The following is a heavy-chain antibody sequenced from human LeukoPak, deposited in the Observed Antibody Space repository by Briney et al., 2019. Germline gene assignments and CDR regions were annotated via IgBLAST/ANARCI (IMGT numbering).Heavy chain of an antibody. D-gene: IGHD5-12*01. J-gene: IGHJ4*02. CDR1: GGSISSYY. Sequence: SETLSLTCTVSGGSISSYYWSWIRQPPGKGLEWIGCIHHSGSTSYNPSLKSRVTISIDTSKNQFSLKLSSVIAADTAVYFCAREMRYDSFDSWGQGTLVTVSS. CDR2: IHHSGST. CDR3: AREMRYDSFDS. V-gene: IGHV4-59*01.